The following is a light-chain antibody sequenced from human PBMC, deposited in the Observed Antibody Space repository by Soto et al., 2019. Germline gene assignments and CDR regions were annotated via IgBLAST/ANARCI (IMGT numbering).Light chain of an antibody. CDR2: SAT. J-gene: IGKJ1*01. V-gene: IGKV3-15*01. Sequence: EVVMTQSPATLSVSPGERATLSCRASQSVKKNLAWYRQTLGQAPRLLVYSATTRAAGVPPGFSGSGSGTEFTLTISSLQSGDSAVYYCQQYDNWPPLSFGQGTKVEI. CDR3: QQYDNWPPLS. CDR1: QSVKKN.